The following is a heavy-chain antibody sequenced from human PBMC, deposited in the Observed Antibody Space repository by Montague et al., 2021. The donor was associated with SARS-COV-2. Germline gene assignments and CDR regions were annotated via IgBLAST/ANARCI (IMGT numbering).Heavy chain of an antibody. CDR2: IHASGIS. J-gene: IGHJ5*02. V-gene: IGHV4-4*07. Sequence: SETLSLTCTVSGGSTNNYYWSWIRQPAGKGLEWIGRIHASGISTYSPSLETRVTMSVDTSKNQFSLKLSSVTAADTAVYYCARGRFYYDSGELGSWGQGTLVTVSS. D-gene: IGHD3-22*01. CDR3: ARGRFYYDSGELGS. CDR1: GGSTNNYY.